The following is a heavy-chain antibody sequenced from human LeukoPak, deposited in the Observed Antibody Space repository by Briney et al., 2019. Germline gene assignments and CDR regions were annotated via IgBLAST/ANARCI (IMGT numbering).Heavy chain of an antibody. CDR3: VKGRYVAVARNWFDP. J-gene: IGHJ5*02. CDR1: GYSFTDKY. D-gene: IGHD6-19*01. V-gene: IGHV1-2*02. Sequence: ASVKVSCKASGYSFTDKYMHWVRQAPGQGLEWMGWINPNSGGTNYAQKFQGRVTMTTDTSMSTAYMELSRLTSDDTAVYYCVKGRYVAVARNWFDPWGQGTLVTVSS. CDR2: INPNSGGT.